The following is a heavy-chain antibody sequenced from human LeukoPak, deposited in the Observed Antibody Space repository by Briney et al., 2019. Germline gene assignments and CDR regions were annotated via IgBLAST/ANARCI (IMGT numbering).Heavy chain of an antibody. CDR1: GGSISSGGYY. CDR3: ARKAEAGSIIDY. J-gene: IGHJ4*02. D-gene: IGHD6-19*01. CDR2: IYHSGST. V-gene: IGHV4-30-2*01. Sequence: SQTLSLTCTVSGGSISSGGYYWSWIRQHPGKGLEWIGYIYHSGSTYYNPSLKSRVTISVDRSKNQFSLKLSSVTAADTAVYYCARKAEAGSIIDYWGQGTLVTVSS.